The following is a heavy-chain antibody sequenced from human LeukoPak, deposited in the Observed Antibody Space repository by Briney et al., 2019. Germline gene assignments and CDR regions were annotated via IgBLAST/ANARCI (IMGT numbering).Heavy chain of an antibody. CDR3: ARNVSYVDTAMGWGWYFDY. CDR1: GFTFDDYG. Sequence: GGSLRLSCAASGFTFDDYGMSWVRQAPGKGLEWVSGTNWNGGSTGYADSVKGRFTISRDNAKNSLYLQMNSLRAEDTALYYCARNVSYVDTAMGWGWYFDYWGQGTLVTVSS. J-gene: IGHJ4*02. CDR2: TNWNGGST. V-gene: IGHV3-20*04. D-gene: IGHD5-18*01.